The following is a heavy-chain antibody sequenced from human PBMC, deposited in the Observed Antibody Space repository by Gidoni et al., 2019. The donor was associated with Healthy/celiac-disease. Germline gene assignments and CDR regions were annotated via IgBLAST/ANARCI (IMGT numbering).Heavy chain of an antibody. CDR1: GGSISSSSYY. V-gene: IGHV4-39*01. J-gene: IGHJ4*02. CDR3: GLGRATVIDY. Sequence: QLQLQASVPGLVKPSETLSLTCTFSGGSISSSSYYWCWIRQPPGKGLEWIGSIYYSGSTYYNPSLKSRVTISVDTSKNQFSLKLSSVTAADTAVYYCGLGRATVIDYWGQGTLVTVSS. D-gene: IGHD4-17*01. CDR2: IYYSGST.